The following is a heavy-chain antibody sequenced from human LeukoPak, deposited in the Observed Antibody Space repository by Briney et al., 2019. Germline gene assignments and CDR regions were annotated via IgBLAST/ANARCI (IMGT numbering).Heavy chain of an antibody. V-gene: IGHV3-20*04. CDR3: ARPRLRDYYFDY. Sequence: PGGSLRLFCAASGFTFDDYGMSWVRQAPGKGPEWVSGINWSGGSTGYADSVRGRFAISRDNAKNSLYLQMNSLRAEDTALYYCARPRLRDYYFDYWGQGTLVTVSS. CDR2: INWSGGST. CDR1: GFTFDDYG. J-gene: IGHJ4*02. D-gene: IGHD4-17*01.